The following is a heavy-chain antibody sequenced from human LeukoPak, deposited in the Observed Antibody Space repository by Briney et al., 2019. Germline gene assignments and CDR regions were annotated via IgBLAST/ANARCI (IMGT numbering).Heavy chain of an antibody. Sequence: GGSLRLSCAASGLTVSNIYISWVRQAPGKGLEWVSLTYSGGSSYYADSVEGRFTISRGIPKNTLYLQMNSLRAEDTAVYYCARTTHAFDIWGQGTLVTVSS. J-gene: IGHJ3*02. CDR2: TYSGGSS. CDR1: GLTVSNIY. V-gene: IGHV3-66*01. CDR3: ARTTHAFDI. D-gene: IGHD1-1*01.